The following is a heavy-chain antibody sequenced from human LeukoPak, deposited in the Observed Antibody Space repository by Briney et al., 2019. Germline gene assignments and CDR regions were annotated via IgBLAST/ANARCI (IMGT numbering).Heavy chain of an antibody. CDR3: AKNLENRQWLVPAGFDY. Sequence: GGSLRLSCAASGFTFSSYAMSWARQAPGKGLEWVSAVRGSGGSTYYADSVKGRFTISRDNSKNTLYLQMNSLRAEDTAVYYCAKNLENRQWLVPAGFDYWGQGTLVTVSS. CDR2: VRGSGGST. D-gene: IGHD6-19*01. CDR1: GFTFSSYA. V-gene: IGHV3-23*01. J-gene: IGHJ4*02.